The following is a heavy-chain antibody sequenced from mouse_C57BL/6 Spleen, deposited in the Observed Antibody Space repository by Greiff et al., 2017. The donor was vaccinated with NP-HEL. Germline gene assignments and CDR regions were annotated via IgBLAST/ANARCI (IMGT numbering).Heavy chain of an antibody. D-gene: IGHD2-3*01. CDR2: ISSGSSTI. CDR3: ARNGYYLGAY. Sequence: DVKLVESGGGLVKPGGSLKLSCAASGFTFSDYGMHWVRQAPEKGLEWVAYISSGSSTIYYADTVKGRFTISRDNAKNTLFLQMTSLRSEDTAMYYCARNGYYLGAYWGQGTLVTVSA. J-gene: IGHJ3*01. V-gene: IGHV5-17*01. CDR1: GFTFSDYG.